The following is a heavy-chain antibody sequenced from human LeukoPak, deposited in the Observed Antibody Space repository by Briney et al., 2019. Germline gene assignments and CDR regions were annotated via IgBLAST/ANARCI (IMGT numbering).Heavy chain of an antibody. V-gene: IGHV4-59*12. CDR1: GGSISSYY. CDR3: ARGAYYYDSSGYKRHRAFDI. CDR2: IYYSGST. J-gene: IGHJ3*02. D-gene: IGHD3-22*01. Sequence: SEALSLTCTVSGGSISSYYWSWIRQPPGKGLEWIGYIYYSGSTNYNPSLKSRVTISVDTSKNQFSLKLSSVTAADTAVYYCARGAYYYDSSGYKRHRAFDIWGQGTMVTVSS.